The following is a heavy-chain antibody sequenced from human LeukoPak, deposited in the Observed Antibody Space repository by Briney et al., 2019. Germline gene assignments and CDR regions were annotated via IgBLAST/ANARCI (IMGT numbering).Heavy chain of an antibody. CDR2: IGTAGDT. CDR1: GFTFSSYD. D-gene: IGHD3-10*01. Sequence: PGGSLRLSCAASGFTFSSYDMHWVRQATGKGLEWVSAIGTAGDTYYPGSVKGRFTISRENAKNSLYLQMNSLRAGDTAVYYCARASYGSGSQREYYYYYGMDVWGQGTTVTVSS. J-gene: IGHJ6*02. CDR3: ARASYGSGSQREYYYYYGMDV. V-gene: IGHV3-13*01.